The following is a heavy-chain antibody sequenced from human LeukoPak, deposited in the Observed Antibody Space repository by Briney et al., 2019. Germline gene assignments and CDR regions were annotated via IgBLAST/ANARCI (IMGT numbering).Heavy chain of an antibody. D-gene: IGHD1-26*01. CDR1: GYTFTSYY. J-gene: IGHJ4*02. Sequence: ASVKVSCKASGYTFTSYYMHWVRQAPGQGLEWMGIINPSGGSTSYARKFQGRVTMTRDTSTSTVYMELSSLRSEDTAVYYCARESGVGATFDYWGQGTLVTVSS. V-gene: IGHV1-46*01. CDR3: ARESGVGATFDY. CDR2: INPSGGST.